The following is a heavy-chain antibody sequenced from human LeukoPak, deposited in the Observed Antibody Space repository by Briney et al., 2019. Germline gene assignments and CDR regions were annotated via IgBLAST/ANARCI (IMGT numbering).Heavy chain of an antibody. D-gene: IGHD1-26*01. CDR2: INHSGNT. CDR1: GGSFSGYY. Sequence: SETLSLTCAVYGGSFSGYYWSWIRQPPGKGLEWIGEINHSGNTNYNPSLKSRVTISVDTSKNQFSLKLSSVTATDTAVYYCARGLSGGGATPWNDYWGQGTLVTVSS. V-gene: IGHV4-34*01. J-gene: IGHJ4*02. CDR3: ARGLSGGGATPWNDY.